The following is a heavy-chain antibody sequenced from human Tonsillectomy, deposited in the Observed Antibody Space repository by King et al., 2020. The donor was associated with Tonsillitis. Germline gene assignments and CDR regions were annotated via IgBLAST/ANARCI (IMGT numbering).Heavy chain of an antibody. CDR1: GFTFSSYC. V-gene: IGHV3-33*08. J-gene: IGHJ4*02. CDR3: AREPLYCTNGVCYRDVGDY. Sequence: VQLVESGGGVVQPGRSLRLSCAASGFTFSSYCMHWVRQAPGKGLEWVAVIWYDGSNKYYADSVKGRFTISRDNSKNTLYLQMNSLRAEDTAVYYCAREPLYCTNGVCYRDVGDYWGQGTLVTVSS. D-gene: IGHD2-8*01. CDR2: IWYDGSNK.